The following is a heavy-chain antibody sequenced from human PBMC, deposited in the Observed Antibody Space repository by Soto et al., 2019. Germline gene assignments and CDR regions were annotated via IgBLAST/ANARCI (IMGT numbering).Heavy chain of an antibody. CDR1: GYTFTSYD. J-gene: IGHJ4*02. V-gene: IGHV1-8*01. CDR2: MNPNSGNT. CDR3: ARDRCSGGSCYRGFDY. Sequence: QVQLVQSGAEVKKPGASVKVSCKASGYTFTSYDINWVRQATGQGLEWMGWMNPNSGNTGYAQKFQGRVTMTRNTXIXTAYMELSSLRSEDTAVYYCARDRCSGGSCYRGFDYWGQGTLVTVSS. D-gene: IGHD2-15*01.